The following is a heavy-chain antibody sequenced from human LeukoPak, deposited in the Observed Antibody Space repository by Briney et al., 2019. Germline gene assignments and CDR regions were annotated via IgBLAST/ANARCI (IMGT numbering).Heavy chain of an antibody. CDR3: AVGKEVQLLGDV. CDR2: MNPNSGNT. V-gene: IGHV1-8*01. D-gene: IGHD2-2*01. CDR1: GYTFTSYD. J-gene: IGHJ6*04. Sequence: ASVKVSCKASGYTFTSYDINWVRQATGQGLEWMEWMNPNSGNTGYAQKFQGRVTMTRNTSISTAYMELSSLRSEDTAVYYCAVGKEVQLLGDVWGKGTTVTVSS.